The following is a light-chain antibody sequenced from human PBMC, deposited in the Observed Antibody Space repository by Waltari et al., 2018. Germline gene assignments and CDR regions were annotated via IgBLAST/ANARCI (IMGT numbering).Light chain of an antibody. J-gene: IGKJ1*01. CDR1: PSVSSSY. V-gene: IGKV3-20*01. CDR3: QQYGSSPRT. CDR2: DAS. Sequence: EIVLTQSPGTLSLSPGERATLSCRASPSVSSSYLAWYQQKPGQAPRLLIYDASSSATGIPYRFSGSGSGTDFALTISRLEPEDFAVYYCQQYGSSPRTFGQGTKVELK.